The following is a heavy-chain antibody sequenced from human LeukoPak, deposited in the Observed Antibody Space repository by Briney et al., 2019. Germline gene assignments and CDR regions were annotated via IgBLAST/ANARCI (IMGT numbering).Heavy chain of an antibody. CDR1: EYTFTGYY. J-gene: IGHJ3*02. Sequence: ASVKVSCKASEYTFTGYYMHWVRQAPGQGLEWMGWINPNSGGTNYAQKFQGRVTMTRDTSISTAYMELSRLRSDDTAVYYCARVQFYYDSMGAFDIWGQGTMVTVSS. CDR3: ARVQFYYDSMGAFDI. D-gene: IGHD3-22*01. V-gene: IGHV1-2*02. CDR2: INPNSGGT.